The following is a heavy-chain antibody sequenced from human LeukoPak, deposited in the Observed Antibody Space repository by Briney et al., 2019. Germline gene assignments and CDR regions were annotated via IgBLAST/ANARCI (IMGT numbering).Heavy chain of an antibody. J-gene: IGHJ4*02. CDR3: ARDSYSSSWELDY. CDR2: IKPDGSDT. V-gene: IGHV3-74*01. D-gene: IGHD6-13*01. Sequence: GGSLRLSCGASGFTFTTHWIHWVRQAPGKGLVWVSRIKPDGSDTNYADSVKGRFTISRDNAKNTVYLQMNSLRADDTAVYYCARDSYSSSWELDYWGQGTLVTVSS. CDR1: GFTFTTHW.